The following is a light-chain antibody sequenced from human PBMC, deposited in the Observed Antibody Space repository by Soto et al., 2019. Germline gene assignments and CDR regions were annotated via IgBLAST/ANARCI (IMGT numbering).Light chain of an antibody. CDR3: QQYNNWPHT. J-gene: IGKJ2*01. Sequence: EVVMTQSPTTLSVSPGERVTLSCRASQTISNNLAWYRKKPGQAPSLLIYGISTRATGLPARFSGSGSGTEFTLTISSQQSDDFALYYCQQYNNWPHTFGQGTKLEIK. V-gene: IGKV3-15*01. CDR2: GIS. CDR1: QTISNN.